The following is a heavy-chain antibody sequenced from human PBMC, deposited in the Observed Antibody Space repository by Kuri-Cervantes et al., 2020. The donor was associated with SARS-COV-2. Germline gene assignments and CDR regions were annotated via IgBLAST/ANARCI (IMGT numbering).Heavy chain of an antibody. D-gene: IGHD3-10*02. Sequence: SETLSLTCTVSGGSTSTYYWSWIRQPPGKGLEWIGYIYYSGSTNYNPSLKSRVTISVDTSKNQFSLKLRSVTAADTAVYYCARGRSLVRGVLITPYFDSWGQGTLVTVSS. CDR2: IYYSGST. CDR3: ARGRSLVRGVLITPYFDS. CDR1: GGSTSTYY. J-gene: IGHJ4*02. V-gene: IGHV4-59*01.